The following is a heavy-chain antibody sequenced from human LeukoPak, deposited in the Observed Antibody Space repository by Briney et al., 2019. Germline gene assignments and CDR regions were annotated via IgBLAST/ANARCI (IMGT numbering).Heavy chain of an antibody. D-gene: IGHD4-17*01. CDR1: GFTFSSYG. CDR3: AKVLYGDYYFDY. J-gene: IGHJ4*02. V-gene: IGHV3-30*02. Sequence: GESLKISCAASGFTFSSYGMHWVRQAPGKGLEWVAFIRYDGSNKYYADSVKGRFTISRDNSKNTLYLQMNSLRAEDTAVYYCAKVLYGDYYFDYWGQGTLVTVSS. CDR2: IRYDGSNK.